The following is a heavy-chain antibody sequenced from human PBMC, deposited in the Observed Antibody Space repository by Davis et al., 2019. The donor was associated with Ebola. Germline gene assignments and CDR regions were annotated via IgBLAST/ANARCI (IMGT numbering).Heavy chain of an antibody. J-gene: IGHJ6*04. CDR1: GGSISSYY. D-gene: IGHD1-26*01. CDR3: ARGLGEVDYYYGMDV. Sequence: MPSETLSLTCTVPGGSISSYYWSWIRQPPGKGLEWIGYIYYSGSTNYNPSLKSRVTISVDTSKNQFSLKLSSVTAADTAVYYCARGLGEVDYYYGMDVWGKGTTVTVSS. V-gene: IGHV4-59*12. CDR2: IYYSGST.